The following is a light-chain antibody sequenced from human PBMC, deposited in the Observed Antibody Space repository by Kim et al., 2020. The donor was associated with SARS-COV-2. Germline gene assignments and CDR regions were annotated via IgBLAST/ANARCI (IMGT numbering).Light chain of an antibody. CDR1: SLGYNC. V-gene: IGLV3-1*01. CDR3: QAWDSTTAV. J-gene: IGLJ3*02. Sequence: PAQTASITASCASLGYNCVCCVCCYQQTPGPSPVLVMYQTNQRPSGIPRRFSGSNSGKTATLTISGTPAMDAADYFCQAWDSTTAVFGGGTQLTVL. CDR2: QTN.